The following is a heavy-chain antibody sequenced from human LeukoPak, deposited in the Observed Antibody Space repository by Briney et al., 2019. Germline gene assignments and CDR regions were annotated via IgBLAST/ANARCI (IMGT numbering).Heavy chain of an antibody. CDR1: GFTFSSYA. CDR3: AKESAYISPRNYYFDY. CDR2: ISYDGSNK. Sequence: PGGSLRLSCAASGFTFSSYAMHWVRQAPGKGLEWVAVISYDGSNKYYADSVKGRFAISRDNSRNTVDLQMNSLRADDTAVYYCAKESAYISPRNYYFDYWGQGALVTVSS. V-gene: IGHV3-30*09. J-gene: IGHJ4*02. D-gene: IGHD1-14*01.